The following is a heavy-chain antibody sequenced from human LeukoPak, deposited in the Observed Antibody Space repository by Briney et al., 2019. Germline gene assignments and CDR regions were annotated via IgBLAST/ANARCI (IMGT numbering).Heavy chain of an antibody. Sequence: ASVKVSCKASGYTFTSYYMHWVRQAPGQGLEWMGIINPSGGSTSYAQKFQGRVTMTRDTSTSTVYMELSSLRSGDTAVYYCARGLSYAAYYDSSGYYYAGLDYWGQGTLVTVSS. J-gene: IGHJ4*02. CDR1: GYTFTSYY. V-gene: IGHV1-46*01. CDR3: ARGLSYAAYYDSSGYYYAGLDY. CDR2: INPSGGST. D-gene: IGHD3-22*01.